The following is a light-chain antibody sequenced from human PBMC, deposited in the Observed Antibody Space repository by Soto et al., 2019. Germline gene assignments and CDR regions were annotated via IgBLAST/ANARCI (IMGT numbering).Light chain of an antibody. CDR2: DVS. CDR1: SSDVGGYNY. CDR3: SSYTSSSTFYA. Sequence: QSVLTQPASVPGSPGQSITISCTGTSSDVGGYNYVSWYQQHPGKAPKLMIYDVSNRPSGVSNRFSGSKSGNTASLTISGLQAEDEADYYCSSYTSSSTFYAFGTGTKVTVL. V-gene: IGLV2-14*01. J-gene: IGLJ1*01.